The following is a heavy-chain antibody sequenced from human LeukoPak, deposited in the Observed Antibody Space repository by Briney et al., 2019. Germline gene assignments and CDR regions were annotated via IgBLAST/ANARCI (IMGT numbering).Heavy chain of an antibody. CDR2: INHSGST. D-gene: IGHD2-2*03. CDR3: ASRDGGYCSSTSCYALDY. Sequence: SETLSLTCTVSGGSISSYYWSWIRQPPGKGLEWIGEINHSGSTNYNPSLKSRVTISVDTSKNQFSLKLSSVTAADTAVYYCASRDGGYCSSTSCYALDYWGQGTLVTVSS. V-gene: IGHV4-34*01. CDR1: GGSISSYY. J-gene: IGHJ4*02.